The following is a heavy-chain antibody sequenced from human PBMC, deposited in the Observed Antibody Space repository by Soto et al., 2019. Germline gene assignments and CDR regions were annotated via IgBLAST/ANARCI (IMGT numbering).Heavy chain of an antibody. D-gene: IGHD3-22*01. Sequence: GGSLRLSCAASGFTFIDYYMSWIRQAPGKGLEWVSYISSSSSYTNYADSVKGRFTISRDNAKNSLYLQMNSLRAEDTAVYYCARDRHQYYYDSSGYYDYWGQGTLVTVSS. V-gene: IGHV3-11*06. CDR1: GFTFIDYY. J-gene: IGHJ4*02. CDR2: ISSSSSYT. CDR3: ARDRHQYYYDSSGYYDY.